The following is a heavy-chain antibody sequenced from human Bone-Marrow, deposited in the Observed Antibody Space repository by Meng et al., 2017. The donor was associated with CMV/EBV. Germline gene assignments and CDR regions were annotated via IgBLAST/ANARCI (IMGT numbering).Heavy chain of an antibody. CDR1: GFTFSSYW. D-gene: IGHD5-12*01. V-gene: IGHV3-7*01. CDR3: ARERYSGYDLILFYYYGMDV. CDR2: IKQDGSEK. Sequence: GGSLRLSCAASGFTFSSYWMSWVRQAPGKGLEWVANIKQDGSEKYYVDSVKGRFTISRDNAKNSLYQQMNSLRAEDTAVYYCARERYSGYDLILFYYYGMDVWGQGTTVTVSS. J-gene: IGHJ6*02.